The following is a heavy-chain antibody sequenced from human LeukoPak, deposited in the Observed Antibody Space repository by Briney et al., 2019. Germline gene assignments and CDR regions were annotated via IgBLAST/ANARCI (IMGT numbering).Heavy chain of an antibody. V-gene: IGHV1-18*01. J-gene: IGHJ4*02. D-gene: IGHD3-10*01. CDR3: ARTGYGSGSDDFDF. Sequence: ASVKVSCKTSGYTFTRYGVSWVRQAPGQGLEWMVWISPHNGNGDYAQKFKDRVTMTTDTSTNKVYLELRSLRPDDTAMYYCARTGYGSGSDDFDFWGQGTLVTVSS. CDR2: ISPHNGNG. CDR1: GYTFTRYG.